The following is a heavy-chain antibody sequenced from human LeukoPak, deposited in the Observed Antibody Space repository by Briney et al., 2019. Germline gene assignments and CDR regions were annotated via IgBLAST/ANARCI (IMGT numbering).Heavy chain of an antibody. CDR1: GFTFSNYA. V-gene: IGHV3-23*01. CDR2: ISGSGGST. Sequence: GGSLRLSRPASGFTFSNYAMSWVRQAPGKGLEWVSTISGSGGSTYYADSVKGRFTISRDNSKNTLYLQMNSLRAEDTAVYFCANGLYYFDSWGQGTLVIVSS. J-gene: IGHJ4*02. CDR3: ANGLYYFDS.